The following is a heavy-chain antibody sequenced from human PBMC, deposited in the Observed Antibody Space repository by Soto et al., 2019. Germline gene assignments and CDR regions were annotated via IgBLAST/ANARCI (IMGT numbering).Heavy chain of an antibody. V-gene: IGHV3-7*05. CDR3: ARGDYYDRRFDY. D-gene: IGHD3-22*01. Sequence: PGGSLRLSCAASGFSLSTCWMNWVRQAPGKGLEWVADIKQDGTEKYYVDSVKGRFTISRDNAKNSLYLQMNSLRAEDTAVYYCARGDYYDRRFDYWGQGTLVTVSS. CDR2: IKQDGTEK. J-gene: IGHJ4*02. CDR1: GFSLSTCW.